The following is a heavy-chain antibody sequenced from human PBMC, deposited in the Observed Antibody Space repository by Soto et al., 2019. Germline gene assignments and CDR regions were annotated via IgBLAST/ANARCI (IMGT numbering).Heavy chain of an antibody. CDR1: GFIFSNYG. CDR2: IWHDESYN. CDR3: ARELNHFGKTFDY. Sequence: QVQLVESGGGVVQPGRSLRLSCAASGFIFSNYGMHWVRQAPGKGLEWVAAIWHDESYNFHADAVRGRFTIFRDNSKNTLFLQMNSLTAEDTAIYYCARELNHFGKTFDYWGQGTLVTVSS. V-gene: IGHV3-33*01. J-gene: IGHJ4*02. D-gene: IGHD3-3*01.